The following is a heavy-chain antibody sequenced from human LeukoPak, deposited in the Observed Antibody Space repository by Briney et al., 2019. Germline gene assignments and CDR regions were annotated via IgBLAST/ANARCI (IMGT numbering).Heavy chain of an antibody. Sequence: GGSLRLSCAASGFTFDDYAMHWVRQAPGKGLEWVSGISWNSGSIGYADSVKGRFTISRDNAKNSLYLQMNSLRAEDTALYYCAKALSGWLRGPIDYWGQGTLVTVSS. J-gene: IGHJ4*02. D-gene: IGHD5-12*01. V-gene: IGHV3-9*01. CDR3: AKALSGWLRGPIDY. CDR1: GFTFDDYA. CDR2: ISWNSGSI.